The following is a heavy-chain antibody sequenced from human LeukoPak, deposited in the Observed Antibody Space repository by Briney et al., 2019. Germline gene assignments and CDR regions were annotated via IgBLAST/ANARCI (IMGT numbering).Heavy chain of an antibody. CDR2: IYPADSET. D-gene: IGHD6-13*01. CDR3: ARHGYTSSWAV. V-gene: IGHV5-51*01. J-gene: IGHJ4*02. CDR1: VNSFANYW. Sequence: GESLKISCKCYVNSFANYWIGWVRQIPGKGLAWMGIIYPADSETRYSPFFQGHVTIAADKSRNIAYLQWTSLKASDSAMYYCARHGYTSSWAVWGQGTLVTVSS.